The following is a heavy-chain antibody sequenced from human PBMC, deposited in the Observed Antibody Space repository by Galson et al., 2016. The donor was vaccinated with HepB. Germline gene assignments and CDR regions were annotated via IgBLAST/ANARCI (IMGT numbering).Heavy chain of an antibody. Sequence: SLRLSCAASGIPFTDYGMHWVRQAPGKGLEWVSSINDRGDSTYYADSVKGRFTISRDSSKNTLYLQMNSLRAEDTAVYYCGKDYPQPPWWWGRGSLVTVS. J-gene: IGHJ4*02. CDR3: GKDYPQPPWW. V-gene: IGHV3-23*01. CDR2: INDRGDST. D-gene: IGHD2-15*01. CDR1: GIPFTDYG.